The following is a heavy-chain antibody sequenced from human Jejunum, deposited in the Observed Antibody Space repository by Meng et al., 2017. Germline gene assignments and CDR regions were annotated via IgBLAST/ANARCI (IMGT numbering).Heavy chain of an antibody. CDR3: ARDSMGSLDY. CDR2: ANT. Sequence: QVQLQGSGPGLVMPSETLSLLCTVSGGSVGRAGYQWGWIRQPPGRGLEWIGYANTNYNPSLKRRVTISLDTSRNLFSLSLTSVTAADTAVYYCARDSMGSLDYWGQGILVTVSS. D-gene: IGHD1-26*01. J-gene: IGHJ4*02. CDR1: GGSVGRAGYQ. V-gene: IGHV4-61*08.